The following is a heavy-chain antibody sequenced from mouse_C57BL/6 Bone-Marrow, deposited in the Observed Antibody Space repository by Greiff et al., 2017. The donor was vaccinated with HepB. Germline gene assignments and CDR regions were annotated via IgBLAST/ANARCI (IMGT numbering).Heavy chain of an antibody. Sequence: EVKVVESGGGLVKPGGSLKLSCAASGFTFSSYAMSWVRQTPEKRLEWVATISDGGSYTYYPDNVKGRFTISRDNAKNNLYLQMSHLKSEDTAMYYCARPRSSYGAMDYWGQGTSVTVSS. CDR2: ISDGGSYT. J-gene: IGHJ4*01. V-gene: IGHV5-4*03. CDR3: ARPRSSYGAMDY. CDR1: GFTFSSYA. D-gene: IGHD1-1*01.